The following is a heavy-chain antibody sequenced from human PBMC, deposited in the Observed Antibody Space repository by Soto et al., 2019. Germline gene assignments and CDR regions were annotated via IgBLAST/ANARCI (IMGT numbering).Heavy chain of an antibody. V-gene: IGHV1-69*01. CDR1: GGTFSSYA. CDR2: IIPIFGTA. Sequence: QVQLVQSGAEVKKPGSSVKVSCKASGGTFSSYAISWVRQAPGQGLEWMGGIIPIFGTANYAQKFQGRVPITADESTSTAYMELSSLRSEDTAVYYCARGPRRYCSGGSCYTIDYWGQGTLVTVSS. CDR3: ARGPRRYCSGGSCYTIDY. J-gene: IGHJ4*02. D-gene: IGHD2-15*01.